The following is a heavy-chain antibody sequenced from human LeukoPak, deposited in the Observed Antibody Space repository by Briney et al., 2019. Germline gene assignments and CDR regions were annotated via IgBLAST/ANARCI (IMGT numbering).Heavy chain of an antibody. V-gene: IGHV3-30-3*01. Sequence: PGRSLRLSCAASGFTFSSYAMHWVRQAPGKGLEWVAVISYDGSNKYYADSVKGRFTVSRDNAKNTLYLQMHSLRVEDTAMYYCARGLRDRYGMDVWGQGTTVTVSS. CDR1: GFTFSSYA. CDR3: ARGLRDRYGMDV. CDR2: ISYDGSNK. J-gene: IGHJ6*02.